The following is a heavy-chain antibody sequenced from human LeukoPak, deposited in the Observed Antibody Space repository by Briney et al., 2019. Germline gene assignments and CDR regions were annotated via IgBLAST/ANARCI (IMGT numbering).Heavy chain of an antibody. J-gene: IGHJ4*02. CDR1: GFTFSDYY. V-gene: IGHV3-11*04. CDR3: ARAYSGSYFIIDY. D-gene: IGHD1-26*01. CDR2: ISSSGSTI. Sequence: GGSLRLSCAASGFTFSDYYMSWIRQAPGKGLEWVSYISSSGSTIYYADSVKGRFTISRDNAKNSLYLQMNSLRDEDTAVYYCARAYSGSYFIIDYWGQGTLVTVSS.